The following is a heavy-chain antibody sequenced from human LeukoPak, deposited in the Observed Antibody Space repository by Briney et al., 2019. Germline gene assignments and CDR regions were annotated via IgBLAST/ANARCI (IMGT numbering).Heavy chain of an antibody. Sequence: GASVKVSCKASGYTFTSYGISWVRQAPGQGLEWMGWISAYNGNTNYAQKLQGRVTMTTDTSTSTAYMELRSLRSDDTAVYYCARDHKGSTWYDEYFQHWGQGTLVTVSS. CDR3: ARDHKGSTWYDEYFQH. D-gene: IGHD6-13*01. J-gene: IGHJ1*01. V-gene: IGHV1-18*01. CDR2: ISAYNGNT. CDR1: GYTFTSYG.